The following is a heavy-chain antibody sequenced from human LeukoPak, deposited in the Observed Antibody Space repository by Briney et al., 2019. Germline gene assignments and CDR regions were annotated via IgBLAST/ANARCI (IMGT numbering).Heavy chain of an antibody. V-gene: IGHV3-30*02. CDR2: IRYDGSNK. CDR1: GFTFSSYG. J-gene: IGHJ4*02. CDR3: ARQYYYDSSGYYYPVDY. Sequence: GGSLRLSCAASGFTFSSYGMHWVRQAPGKGLEWVAFIRYDGSNKYYADSVKGRFTISRDNSKNTLYLQMNSLRAEDTAVYYCARQYYYDSSGYYYPVDYWGQGTLVTVSS. D-gene: IGHD3-22*01.